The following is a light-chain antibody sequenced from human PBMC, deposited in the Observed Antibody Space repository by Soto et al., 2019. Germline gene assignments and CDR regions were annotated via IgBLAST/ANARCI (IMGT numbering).Light chain of an antibody. CDR3: QQYNNWPL. J-gene: IGKJ4*01. Sequence: EIVMTQSPATLSVSPGERATLSCRASQSVSSNLAWYQQKPGQAPRLLIYGASTRATGIPARFSGSGSGTEFTLTISSLPSEDFAVYYCQQYNNWPLFGGGTKVESK. V-gene: IGKV3-15*01. CDR2: GAS. CDR1: QSVSSN.